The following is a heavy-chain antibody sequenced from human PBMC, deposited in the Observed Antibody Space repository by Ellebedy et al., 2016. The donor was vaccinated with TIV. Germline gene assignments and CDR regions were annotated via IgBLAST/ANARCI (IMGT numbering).Heavy chain of an antibody. D-gene: IGHD3-10*01. CDR2: IIPIFGTA. CDR1: GGTFSSYA. V-gene: IGHV1-69*06. Sequence: SVKVSXXASGGTFSSYAISWVRQAPGQGLEWMGGIIPIFGTANYAQKFQGRVTITADKSTSTAYMELRSLRSDDTAVYYCARGRRRPKLLWFGEPIVSWGQGTTVTVSS. J-gene: IGHJ6*02. CDR3: ARGRRRPKLLWFGEPIVS.